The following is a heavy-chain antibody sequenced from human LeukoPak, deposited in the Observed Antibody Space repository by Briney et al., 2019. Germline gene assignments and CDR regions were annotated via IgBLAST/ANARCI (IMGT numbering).Heavy chain of an antibody. Sequence: GGSLRLSCAASGFTFSSYSMNWVRQAPGKGLEWVSYISTSSSTIYYADSVKSRFTISRDNAKNSLYLQMNSLRDEDTAVYYCARDYRSSSGWTVDYWGQGTLVTVSS. CDR3: ARDYRSSSGWTVDY. CDR2: ISTSSSTI. D-gene: IGHD6-19*01. V-gene: IGHV3-48*02. CDR1: GFTFSSYS. J-gene: IGHJ4*02.